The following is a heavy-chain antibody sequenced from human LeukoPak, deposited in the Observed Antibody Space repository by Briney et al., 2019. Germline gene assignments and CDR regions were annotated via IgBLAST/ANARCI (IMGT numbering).Heavy chain of an antibody. Sequence: SETLSLTCAVYGGSFSGYYWSWIRQPPGKGLEWIGSIYYSGSTYYNPSLKSRVTISVDTSKNQFSLKLSSVTAADTAVYYCARHDLRGRYYDSSGSDYWGQGTLVTVSS. CDR3: ARHDLRGRYYDSSGSDY. D-gene: IGHD3-22*01. J-gene: IGHJ4*02. V-gene: IGHV4-34*01. CDR1: GGSFSGYY. CDR2: IYYSGST.